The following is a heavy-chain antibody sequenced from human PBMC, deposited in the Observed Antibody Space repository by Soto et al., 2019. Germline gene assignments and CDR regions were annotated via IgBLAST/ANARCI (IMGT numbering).Heavy chain of an antibody. CDR2: IYPGDSDT. J-gene: IGHJ6*02. CDR1: GYNFTSYW. V-gene: IGHV5-51*01. Sequence: PGESLKISCKGSGYNFTSYWIGWVRQMPGKGLEWMGIIYPGDSDTRYSPSFQGQVTISADKSISTAYLQWSSLKASDTAMYYCARPGFTMVRGAIEHYYYYYGMDVWGQGTTVTVSS. CDR3: ARPGFTMVRGAIEHYYYYYGMDV. D-gene: IGHD3-10*01.